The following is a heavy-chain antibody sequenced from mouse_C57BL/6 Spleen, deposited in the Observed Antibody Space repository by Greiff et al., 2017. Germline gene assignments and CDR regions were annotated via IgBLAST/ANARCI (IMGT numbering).Heavy chain of an antibody. V-gene: IGHV2-2*01. J-gene: IGHJ2*01. CDR1: GFSLTSYG. D-gene: IGHD1-1*01. CDR2: IWSGGST. Sequence: VKLVESGPGLVQPSQSLSITCTVSGFSLTSYGVHWVRQSPGKGLEWLGVIWSGGSTDDNAAFIYRMSISKDNPKSQVFFKMNSLQADDTAIYYCARREGYYGSFDYWGQGTTLTVSS. CDR3: ARREGYYGSFDY.